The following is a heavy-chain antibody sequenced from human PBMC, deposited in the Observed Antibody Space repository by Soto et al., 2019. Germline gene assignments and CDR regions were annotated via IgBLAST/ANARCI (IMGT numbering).Heavy chain of an antibody. CDR3: ARGQYSSGWPGY. Sequence: EVQLLESGGGLVQPGGSLRLSCAASGYTFSSYAMTWVRQAPGKGLEWVSSISGSGGSTYYADSVKGRFTISRDNSKNSLYVEMNSLRVDDTAVYYCARGQYSSGWPGYWGQGTLVTVSS. D-gene: IGHD6-19*01. J-gene: IGHJ4*02. V-gene: IGHV3-23*01. CDR2: ISGSGGST. CDR1: GYTFSSYA.